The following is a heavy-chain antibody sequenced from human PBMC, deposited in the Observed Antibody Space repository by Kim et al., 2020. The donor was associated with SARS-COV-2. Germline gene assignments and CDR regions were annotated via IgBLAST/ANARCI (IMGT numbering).Heavy chain of an antibody. J-gene: IGHJ4*02. D-gene: IGHD6-6*01. CDR2: IRCEATCYAT. CDR1: GFTFSDSG. CDR3: TNPYSSSSFDDY. Sequence: GGSLRLSCAASGFTFSDSGMHWVRQASGKGLEWVARIRCEATCYATSYGASVKVTFTISRDDSIHPANLLMTGLKTVYPSVSYSTNPYSSSSFDDYWRQG. V-gene: IGHV3-73*01.